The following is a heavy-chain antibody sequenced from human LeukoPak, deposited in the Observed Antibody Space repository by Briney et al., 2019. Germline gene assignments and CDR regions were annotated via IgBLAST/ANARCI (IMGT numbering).Heavy chain of an antibody. V-gene: IGHV1-2*02. CDR2: INPNSGGT. D-gene: IGHD1-14*01. J-gene: IGHJ6*03. CDR3: ARGEIIMKFTGTPAGYMDV. CDR1: GYTFSDYY. Sequence: ASVKVSCRASGYTFSDYYMHWVRQAPGQGLEWMGWINPNSGGTNYAQKFQGRVTMTRDTSISTAYMELSRLRSDDTAVFYCARGEIIMKFTGTPAGYMDVWGKGTTVTVSS.